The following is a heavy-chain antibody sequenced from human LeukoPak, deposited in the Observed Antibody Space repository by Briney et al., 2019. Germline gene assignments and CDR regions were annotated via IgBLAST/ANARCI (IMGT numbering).Heavy chain of an antibody. Sequence: GESLKISWQCSGFDFTTYWIGWVRQMPGKGLEWMGIVYPGDSDTRYSPSFQGQVTISADRSISTAYLQWNSLKASDTAMYFCARQPGPGANRNAFDLWGQGKKVTVSS. CDR1: GFDFTTYW. J-gene: IGHJ3*01. D-gene: IGHD4/OR15-4a*01. V-gene: IGHV5-51*01. CDR2: VYPGDSDT. CDR3: ARQPGPGANRNAFDL.